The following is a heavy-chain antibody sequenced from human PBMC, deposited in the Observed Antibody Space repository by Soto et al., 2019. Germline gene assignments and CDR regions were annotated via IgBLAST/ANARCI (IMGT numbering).Heavy chain of an antibody. CDR1: GFTFSSYS. J-gene: IGHJ3*02. CDR3: ARDGYNSDAFDI. Sequence: GGSLRLSCAASGFTFSSYSMNLVRQAPGKGLEWVSSISSSSSYIYYADSVKGRFTISRDNAKNSLYLQMNSLRAEDTAVYYCARDGYNSDAFDIWGQGTMVTVSS. CDR2: ISSSSSYI. V-gene: IGHV3-21*01. D-gene: IGHD5-12*01.